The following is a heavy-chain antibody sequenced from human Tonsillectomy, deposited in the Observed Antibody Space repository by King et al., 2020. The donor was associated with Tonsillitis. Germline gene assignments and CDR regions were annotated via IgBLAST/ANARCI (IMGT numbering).Heavy chain of an antibody. CDR3: ASPFPVLKY. CDR2: IYYSVST. CDR1: GGSISSYY. V-gene: IGHV4-59*01. Sequence: QLQESGPGLVKPSETLSLTCTVSGGSISSYYWSWIRQPPGKGLEWIGYIYYSVSTNYNPSLKSRVTISVDTSKNQFSLKLSSVTAADTAVYYCASPFPVLKYWGQGTLVTVSS. D-gene: IGHD3-9*01. J-gene: IGHJ4*02.